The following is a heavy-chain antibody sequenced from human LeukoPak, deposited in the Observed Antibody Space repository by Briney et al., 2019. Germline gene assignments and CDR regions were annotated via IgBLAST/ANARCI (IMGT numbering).Heavy chain of an antibody. Sequence: SETLSLTCTVSGGSISSYYWSWIRQPPGKGLECIGYIYYSGITTYNPSLKSRATISVDTSKNQFSLKLSAVTAATTPVYYFAGAGRWEGRPHAFDIWGQGTMVTVSS. J-gene: IGHJ3*02. CDR3: AGAGRWEGRPHAFDI. V-gene: IGHV4-59*01. CDR1: GGSISSYY. CDR2: IYYSGIT. D-gene: IGHD1-26*01.